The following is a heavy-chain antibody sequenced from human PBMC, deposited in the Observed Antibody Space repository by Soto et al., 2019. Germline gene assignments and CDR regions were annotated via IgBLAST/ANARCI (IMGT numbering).Heavy chain of an antibody. J-gene: IGHJ4*02. V-gene: IGHV4-34*01. CDR1: GGSFSGYY. CDR2: INHSGST. Sequence: QVQLQQWGAGLLKPSETLSLTCAVYGGSFSGYYWSWIHQPPGKGLEWIGEINHSGSTNYNPSLKSRVTISVDTSKNQFSLKLSSVTAADTAVYYCARGQWFGDFDYWGQGTLVTVSS. CDR3: ARGQWFGDFDY. D-gene: IGHD3-10*01.